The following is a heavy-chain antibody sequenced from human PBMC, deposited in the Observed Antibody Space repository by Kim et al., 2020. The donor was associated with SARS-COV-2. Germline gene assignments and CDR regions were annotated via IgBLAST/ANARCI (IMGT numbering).Heavy chain of an antibody. CDR1: GFSFSNYG. J-gene: IGHJ6*01. CDR2: ISYEGSNK. Sequence: GGSLRLSCAASGFSFSNYGMHWVRQAPGKGLEWVAFISYEGSNKHYLDSLKGRFTVSRDYSKNTLYLQMNSLTAEDTAVYYCAKEGSIFTINAYYGMDV. CDR3: AKEGSIFTINAYYGMDV. V-gene: IGHV3-30*18. D-gene: IGHD3-9*01.